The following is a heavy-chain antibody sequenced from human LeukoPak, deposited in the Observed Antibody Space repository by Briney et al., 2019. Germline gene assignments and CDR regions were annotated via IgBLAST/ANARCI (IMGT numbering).Heavy chain of an antibody. CDR3: ARVAEQKQLEPYSDYYYMDV. CDR1: GFTVSSNY. Sequence: GGSLRLSCAASGFTVSSNYMSWVRQAPGKGLEWVSVIYSGGSTYYADSVKGRFTISRDNSKNTLYLQMNSLRAEDTAVYYCARVAEQKQLEPYSDYYYMDVWGKGTTVTVSS. D-gene: IGHD1-1*01. CDR2: IYSGGST. V-gene: IGHV3-66*02. J-gene: IGHJ6*03.